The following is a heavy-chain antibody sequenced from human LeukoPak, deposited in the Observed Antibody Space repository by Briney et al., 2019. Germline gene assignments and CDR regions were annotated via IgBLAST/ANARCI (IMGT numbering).Heavy chain of an antibody. V-gene: IGHV3-64*01. CDR3: ARDEPIVGATEY. Sequence: GGSLRLSCAASGFTFSSYAMHWVRQAPGKGLEYVSAISSNGGSTYYANSVKGRFTISRDNSKNTLYLQMGSLRAEDMAVYYCARDEPIVGATEYWGQGTLVTASS. D-gene: IGHD1-26*01. J-gene: IGHJ4*02. CDR2: ISSNGGST. CDR1: GFTFSSYA.